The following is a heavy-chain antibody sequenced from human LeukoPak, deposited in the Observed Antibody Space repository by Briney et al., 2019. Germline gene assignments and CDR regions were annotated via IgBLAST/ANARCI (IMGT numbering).Heavy chain of an antibody. Sequence: SETLSLTCTVSGRSISGSYWSWIRQPPGKGLEWIGYIYYSGDSNYNPSLKSRATISLETSKTQFSLKVSSVTAADTAIYYCARHTYARPFDSWGQGTLVTVSS. CDR3: ARHTYARPFDS. CDR1: GRSISGSY. V-gene: IGHV4-59*08. J-gene: IGHJ4*02. D-gene: IGHD6-6*01. CDR2: IYYSGDS.